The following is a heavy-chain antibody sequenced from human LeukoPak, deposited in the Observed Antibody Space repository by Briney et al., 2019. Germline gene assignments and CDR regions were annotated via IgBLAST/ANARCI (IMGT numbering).Heavy chain of an antibody. CDR1: GFTFSSYS. D-gene: IGHD4-17*01. J-gene: IGHJ3*02. Sequence: GGSLRLSCAASGFTFSSYSMIWVRQAPGKGLEWVSYISSSSSTIYYADSVKGRFTISRDNAKNSLYLQMNSLRAEDTAVYYCARDDYGNAFDIWGQGTMVTVSS. V-gene: IGHV3-48*01. CDR3: ARDDYGNAFDI. CDR2: ISSSSSTI.